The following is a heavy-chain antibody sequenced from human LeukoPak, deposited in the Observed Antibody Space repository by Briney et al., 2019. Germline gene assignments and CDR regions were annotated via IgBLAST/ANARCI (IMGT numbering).Heavy chain of an antibody. Sequence: SETLSLTCTVSGGSINSHSYYWGWIRQPPGKGLEWIGSVYYDGTSYSNPFLKSRVGVFVDTSRDQFSLDLDFVTAADTALYYCVRHVSTNTGYFDSCSQGTLVSVSS. CDR1: GGSINSHSYY. J-gene: IGHJ4*02. CDR2: VYYDGTS. V-gene: IGHV4-39*01. CDR3: VRHVSTNTGYFDS. D-gene: IGHD5-24*01.